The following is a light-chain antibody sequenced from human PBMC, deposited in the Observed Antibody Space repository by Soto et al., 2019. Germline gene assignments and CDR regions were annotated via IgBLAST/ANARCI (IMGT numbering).Light chain of an antibody. V-gene: IGKV3-20*01. CDR1: QSVASSY. CDR3: QQYGSSSYT. J-gene: IGKJ2*01. CDR2: GAS. Sequence: EIVLTQSPGTLSLSPGEGATLSCRASQSVASSYLAWYQQKPGQAPRLLIYGASNRATGIPDRFSGGGSGTDFTLTISILEPEDFAVYYCQQYGSSSYTFGQGTKLEIK.